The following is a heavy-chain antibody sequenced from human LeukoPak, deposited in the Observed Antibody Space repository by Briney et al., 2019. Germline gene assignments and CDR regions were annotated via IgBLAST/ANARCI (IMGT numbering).Heavy chain of an antibody. D-gene: IGHD6-19*01. CDR1: GFTFSAYW. CDR3: ARVGKNGWDFDH. V-gene: IGHV3-7*01. J-gene: IGHJ4*02. CDR2: IIEDGNLK. Sequence: GGSLRLSCAASGFTFSAYWMTWVRQAPGKGLAWVANIIEDGNLKYYVDSVKGRFTISRDNTKNSLYLQMKSLRADDTAVYYCARVGKNGWDFDHWGQGTLVTVSS.